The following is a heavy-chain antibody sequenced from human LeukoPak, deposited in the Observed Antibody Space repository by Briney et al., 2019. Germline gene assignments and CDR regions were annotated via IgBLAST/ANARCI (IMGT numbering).Heavy chain of an antibody. J-gene: IGHJ4*02. CDR1: GFTFSSYA. Sequence: PGGSLRLSCAASGFTFSSYAMHWVRQAPGKGREYVSPISSNGGSTYYANSVKGRFTISRDNSKNTLYLQMGSLRAEDMAVYYCARRSGSFRLDYWGQGTLVTVSS. D-gene: IGHD1-26*01. CDR3: ARRSGSFRLDY. CDR2: ISSNGGST. V-gene: IGHV3-64*01.